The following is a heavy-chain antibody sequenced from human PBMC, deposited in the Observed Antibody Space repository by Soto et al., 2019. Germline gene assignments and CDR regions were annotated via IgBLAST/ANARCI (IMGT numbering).Heavy chain of an antibody. CDR3: ARLTVTTSDDAFDI. J-gene: IGHJ3*02. D-gene: IGHD4-17*01. CDR1: GFTFSSYT. CDR2: IRGSGGST. Sequence: EVQLLESGGGLVQPGGSLRLSCAASGFTFSSYTKSWVRQAPGKGLEWVSVIRGSGGSTNYADSVKGRFTISRDNFKNMLYLQMNSLRAEDTAVYYCARLTVTTSDDAFDIWGQGTMVTVSS. V-gene: IGHV3-23*01.